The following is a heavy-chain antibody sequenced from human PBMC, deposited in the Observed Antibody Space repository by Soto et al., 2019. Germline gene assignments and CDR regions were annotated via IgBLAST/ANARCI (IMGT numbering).Heavy chain of an antibody. Sequence: GGSLRLSCAASGFTFSSYAMHWVRQAPGKGLEWVAVISYDGSNKYYADSVKGRFTISRDNSKNTLYLQMNSLRAEDTAVYYCARYGHDYGDAYYYYGMDVWGQGTTVTVSS. D-gene: IGHD4-17*01. V-gene: IGHV3-30-3*01. CDR2: ISYDGSNK. CDR1: GFTFSSYA. J-gene: IGHJ6*02. CDR3: ARYGHDYGDAYYYYGMDV.